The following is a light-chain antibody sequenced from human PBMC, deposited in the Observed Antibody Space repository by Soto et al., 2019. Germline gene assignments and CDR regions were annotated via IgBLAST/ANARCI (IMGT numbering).Light chain of an antibody. Sequence: DIQMTQSPSTLSASVGDRFTITCRASQSISSWLAWYQQKPGKAPKLLIYDASSLESGVPSRFSGSGSGTEFTLTISSLQPDDFAPYYCQQYNSYSITFGQGTRLEIK. V-gene: IGKV1-5*01. J-gene: IGKJ5*01. CDR2: DAS. CDR1: QSISSW. CDR3: QQYNSYSIT.